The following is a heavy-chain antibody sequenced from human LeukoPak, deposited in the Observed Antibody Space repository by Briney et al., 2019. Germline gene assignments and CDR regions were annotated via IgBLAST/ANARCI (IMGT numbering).Heavy chain of an antibody. CDR3: ARETLPTYYDILTIDE. CDR1: GGTFSSYA. J-gene: IGHJ4*02. D-gene: IGHD3-9*01. V-gene: IGHV1-69*13. Sequence: SVKVSCKASGGTFSSYAISWVRPAPGQGLEWMGGIIPIFGTANYAQKFQGRVTITADESTSTAYMELSSRRSEDTAVYYCARETLPTYYDILTIDEWGQGTLVTVSS. CDR2: IIPIFGTA.